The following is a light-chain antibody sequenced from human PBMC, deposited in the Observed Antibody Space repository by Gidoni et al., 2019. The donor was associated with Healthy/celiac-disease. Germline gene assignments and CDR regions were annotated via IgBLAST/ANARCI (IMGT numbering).Light chain of an antibody. CDR2: WAS. CDR3: QQYYSTPRT. CDR1: QSVLYSSNNKNY. J-gene: IGKJ1*01. V-gene: IGKV4-1*01. Sequence: DIVMTQSPDSLAVSLGERDTINCKSSQSVLYSSNNKNYLAWYQQKPGQPPKLLICWASTRESGVPDRFSGSGSGTDFTLTISSLQAEDVAVYYCQQYYSTPRTFGQGTKVEIK.